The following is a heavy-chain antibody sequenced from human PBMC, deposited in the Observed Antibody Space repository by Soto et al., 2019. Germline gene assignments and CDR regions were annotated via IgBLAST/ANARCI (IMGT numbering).Heavy chain of an antibody. D-gene: IGHD3-22*01. CDR2: ISAYNGNT. CDR3: ARVIPDYYDSSGYWGHFDY. V-gene: IGHV1-18*01. Sequence: QVQLVQSGAEVKKPGASVKVSCKASGYTFTSYGISWVRQAPGQGLEWMGWISAYNGNTNYAQKLQGRVTMTTDTSTSTAYMELRSLRSDDTAVYYCARVIPDYYDSSGYWGHFDYWGQGTLVTVSS. CDR1: GYTFTSYG. J-gene: IGHJ4*02.